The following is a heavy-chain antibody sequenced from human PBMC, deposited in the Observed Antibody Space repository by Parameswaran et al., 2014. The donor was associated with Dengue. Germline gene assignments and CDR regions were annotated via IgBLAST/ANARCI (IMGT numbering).Heavy chain of an antibody. CDR2: TYYRSKWYN. CDR3: GYSGYDQKTTYYDYVWGVIVLNWFDP. Sequence: WIRQSPSRGLEWLGRTYYRSKWYNDYAVSVKSRITINPDTSKNQFSLQLNSVTPEDTAVYYCGYSGYDQKTTYYDYVWGVIVLNWFDPWGQGTLVTVSS. J-gene: IGHJ5*02. V-gene: IGHV6-1*01. D-gene: IGHD3-16*02.